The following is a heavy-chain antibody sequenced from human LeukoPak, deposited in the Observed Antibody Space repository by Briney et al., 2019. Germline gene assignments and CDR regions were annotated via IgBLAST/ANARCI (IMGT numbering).Heavy chain of an antibody. CDR1: GFTVSSNY. V-gene: IGHV3-53*01. CDR3: ASSSGWIIDC. D-gene: IGHD6-19*01. CDR2: IYSGGST. Sequence: GGSLRLSCAASGFTVSSNYMSWVRQAPGKGLEWVSVIYSGGSTYYADSVKGRFTISRDNAKNSLFLQMNSLRAEDTAVYYCASSSGWIIDCWGQGTLVTVSS. J-gene: IGHJ4*02.